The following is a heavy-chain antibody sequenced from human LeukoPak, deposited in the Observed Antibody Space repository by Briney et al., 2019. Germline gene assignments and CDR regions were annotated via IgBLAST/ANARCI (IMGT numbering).Heavy chain of an antibody. J-gene: IGHJ4*02. Sequence: PGGSLRLSCAASGFTLSDFYMSWIRQAPGKGLEWVSYITSGGRAIYYADSVQGRFTISRDNARNSLYLQMDGLRAEDTAVYYCATDIVATSGDFWGQGTLVTVSS. D-gene: IGHD5-12*01. CDR3: ATDIVATSGDF. CDR2: ITSGGRAI. CDR1: GFTLSDFY. V-gene: IGHV3-11*01.